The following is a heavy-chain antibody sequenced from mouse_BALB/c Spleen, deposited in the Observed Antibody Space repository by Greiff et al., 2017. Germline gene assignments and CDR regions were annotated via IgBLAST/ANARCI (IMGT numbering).Heavy chain of an antibody. V-gene: IGHV1-31*01. CDR2: INPYNGAT. Sequence: EVKLQESGPELVKPGASVKISCKASGYSFTGYYMHWVKQSHVKSLEWIGRINPYNGATSYNQNFKDKASLTVDKSSSTAYMELHSLTSEDSAVYYCARENRYYAMDYWGQGTSVTVSS. CDR1: GYSFTGYY. CDR3: ARENRYYAMDY. D-gene: IGHD2-14*01. J-gene: IGHJ4*01.